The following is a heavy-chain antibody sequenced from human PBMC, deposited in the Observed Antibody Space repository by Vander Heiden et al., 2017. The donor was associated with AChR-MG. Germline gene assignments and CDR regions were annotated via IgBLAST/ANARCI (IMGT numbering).Heavy chain of an antibody. V-gene: IGHV4-61*01. J-gene: IGHJ3*02. Sequence: QVQLQESGPGLVKPSETLSLTCTVSGGSVSSGSYYWSWIRQPPGKGLELIGYIYYSGSTNYNPSLKSRVTISVDTSKSQFSLKLSSVTAADTAVYYCAREWAYSGSYSTLLDAFDIWGQGTMVTVSS. CDR1: GGSVSSGSYY. CDR3: AREWAYSGSYSTLLDAFDI. CDR2: IYYSGST. D-gene: IGHD1-26*01.